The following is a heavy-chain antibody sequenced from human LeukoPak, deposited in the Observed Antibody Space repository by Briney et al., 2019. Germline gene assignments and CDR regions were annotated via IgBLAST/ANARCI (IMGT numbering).Heavy chain of an antibody. CDR2: INPNSGGT. V-gene: IGHV1-2*02. CDR1: GYTFTVYY. CDR3: ARVDYYGSGSYYYFY. D-gene: IGHD3-10*01. J-gene: IGHJ4*02. Sequence: GASVKVSCKASGYTFTVYYMHWVRQAPGQGLEWMGWINPNSGGTNYAQKFQGRVTMTRDTSISTAYMELSRLRSDDTAVYYCARVDYYGSGSYYYFYWGQGTLVTVSS.